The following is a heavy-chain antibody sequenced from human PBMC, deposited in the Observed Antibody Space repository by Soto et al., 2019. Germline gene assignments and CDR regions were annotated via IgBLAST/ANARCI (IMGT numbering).Heavy chain of an antibody. CDR2: IWYDGGNK. D-gene: IGHD6-19*01. CDR1: GFTFSSYG. V-gene: IGHV3-33*01. J-gene: IGHJ4*02. Sequence: QVQLVESGGGVVQPGRSLRLSCAASGFTFSSYGMHWVRQAPGKGLEWVAVIWYDGGNKYYADSVKGRFTISRDNSKNTLYLQMNSLRAEDTAVYYCARDLRSGWSDYWGQGTLVTVSS. CDR3: ARDLRSGWSDY.